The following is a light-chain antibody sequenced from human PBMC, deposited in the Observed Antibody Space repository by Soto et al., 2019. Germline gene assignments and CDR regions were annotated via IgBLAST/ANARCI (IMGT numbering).Light chain of an antibody. Sequence: QSVLTQSLSASASLGASVKLTCTLSSGHSSYAIAWHQQQPEKGPRYLMKLNSDGSHSKGDGIPDRFSGSSSGAERYLTISSLQSEDEADYYCQTWGTGIRVFGTGTKLTVL. V-gene: IGLV4-69*01. CDR3: QTWGTGIRV. J-gene: IGLJ1*01. CDR1: SGHSSYA. CDR2: LNSDGSH.